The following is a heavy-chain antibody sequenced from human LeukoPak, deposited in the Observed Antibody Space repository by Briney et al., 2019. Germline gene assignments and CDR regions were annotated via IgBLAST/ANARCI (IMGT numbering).Heavy chain of an antibody. V-gene: IGHV1-2*02. CDR2: INPNSGGT. CDR1: GYTFTGCY. D-gene: IGHD3-10*01. CDR3: ARARPSITMVRGVLNWFDP. Sequence: GASVKVSCKASGYTFTGCYMHWVRQAPGQGLEWMGWINPNSGGTNYAQKFQGRVTMTRDTSISTAYMELSRLRSDDTAVYYCARARPSITMVRGVLNWFDPWGQGTLVTVSS. J-gene: IGHJ5*02.